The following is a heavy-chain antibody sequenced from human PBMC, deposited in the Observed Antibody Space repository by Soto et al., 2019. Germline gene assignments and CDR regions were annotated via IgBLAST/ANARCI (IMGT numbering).Heavy chain of an antibody. CDR1: GFACSGCA. Sequence: GGSLRLSCAASGFACSGCAMSWVRQAPGKGLEWVSDITSSSSYTNYADSVKGRFTISRDNAKSSLYLQMNSLRADDTAVYYCAGGQDNRAVNFDYWGQGTLVTVSX. D-gene: IGHD1-1*01. J-gene: IGHJ4*02. CDR2: ITSSSSYT. CDR3: AGGQDNRAVNFDY. V-gene: IGHV3-11*03.